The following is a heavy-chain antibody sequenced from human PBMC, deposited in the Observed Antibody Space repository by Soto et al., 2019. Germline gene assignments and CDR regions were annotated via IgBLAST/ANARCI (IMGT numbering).Heavy chain of an antibody. J-gene: IGHJ4*02. V-gene: IGHV4-34*01. CDR2: INHSGST. Sequence: QVQLQQWGAGLLKPSETLSLTCAVYGGSFSGYYWSWIRQPPGKGLEWIGDINHSGSTNYNPSLKSRVTISVDTPKNQFSLKLSSVTAADTAVYYCARVRIPFGGVIVSFESWGQGTMVTVSS. CDR1: GGSFSGYY. CDR3: ARVRIPFGGVIVSFES. D-gene: IGHD3-16*02.